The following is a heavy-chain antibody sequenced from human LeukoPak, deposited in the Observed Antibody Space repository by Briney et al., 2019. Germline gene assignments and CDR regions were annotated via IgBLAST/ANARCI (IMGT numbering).Heavy chain of an antibody. CDR1: GFTFSNFW. CDR2: IHSDESST. D-gene: IGHD3-3*01. CDR3: ASGQLWRGYYYDY. V-gene: IGHV3-74*01. J-gene: IGHJ4*01. Sequence: PGGSLRLSCAASGFTFSNFWMHWVRQAPGKGLVWVSRIHSDESSTSYADSVKGRFTISRDNAKNTLYLQMNSLRAEDTAVYYCASGQLWRGYYYDYWGQGTLATVSS.